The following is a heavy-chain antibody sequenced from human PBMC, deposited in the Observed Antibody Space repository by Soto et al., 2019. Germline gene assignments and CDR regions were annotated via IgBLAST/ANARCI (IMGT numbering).Heavy chain of an antibody. Sequence: QLQLQESGPGLVKPSETLSLTCTVSGGSISSSSYYWGWIRQPPGKGLEWIGSIYYSGSTYYNPSLKSRVTISVDTSKNQFSLKLSSVTAADTAVYYCARRTEGFWSGYRFDYWGQGTLVTVSS. J-gene: IGHJ4*02. CDR2: IYYSGST. V-gene: IGHV4-39*01. CDR1: GGSISSSSYY. D-gene: IGHD3-3*01. CDR3: ARRTEGFWSGYRFDY.